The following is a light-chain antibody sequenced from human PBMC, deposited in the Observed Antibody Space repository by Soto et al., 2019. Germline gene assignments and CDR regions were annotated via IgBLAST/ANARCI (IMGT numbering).Light chain of an antibody. CDR3: QQFHSFSPT. CDR2: KAS. V-gene: IGKV1-5*03. J-gene: IGKJ1*01. Sequence: DIQMTQSPSTLSASVGDRVTITCRASQSISTWLAWYQQKPGKAPKLLIYKASSLESGVPSRFSGSGSGTEFTVTISSLQPDDFATYYCQQFHSFSPTFGQGTKVEIK. CDR1: QSISTW.